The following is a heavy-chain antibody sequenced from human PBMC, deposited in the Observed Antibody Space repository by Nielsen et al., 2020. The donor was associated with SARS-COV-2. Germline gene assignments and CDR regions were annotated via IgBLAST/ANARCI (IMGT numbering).Heavy chain of an antibody. J-gene: IGHJ4*02. CDR1: GYTLTELS. CDR2: FDPEDGET. CDR3: ATVIGSNVLRYFDWAY. V-gene: IGHV1-24*01. D-gene: IGHD3-9*01. Sequence: ASVKVSCKVSGYTLTELSMHCVRQAPGKGLEWMGGFDPEDGETIYAQKFQGRVTMTEDTSTDTAYMELSSLRSEDTAVYYCATVIGSNVLRYFDWAYWGQGTLVTVSS.